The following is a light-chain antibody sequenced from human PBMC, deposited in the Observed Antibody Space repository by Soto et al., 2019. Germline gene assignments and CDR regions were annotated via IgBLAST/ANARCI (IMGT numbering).Light chain of an antibody. CDR1: SSDVGGYNY. CDR2: DVS. CDR3: SSYTSSRTYV. Sequence: QSALTQPASVSGSPGQSITISCIGTSSDVGGYNYVSLYQQHPGKAPKLTIYDVSNRPSGVSNRFSGSKSGNTASLSISGLQAEDEADYYCSSYTSSRTYVFGTGTKLTVL. V-gene: IGLV2-14*01. J-gene: IGLJ1*01.